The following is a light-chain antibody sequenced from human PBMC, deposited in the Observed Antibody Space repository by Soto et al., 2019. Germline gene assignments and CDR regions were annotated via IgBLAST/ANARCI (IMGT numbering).Light chain of an antibody. CDR2: GAT. J-gene: IGKJ1*01. Sequence: EIVMMQFPATLSVSPGERATLSCRASQSISNNLAWYQQKPGQAPRLLIHGATTRATGIQARFSGSGSGTEFTLTISSLQSEDFAVYYCKQYNNWPRTFGQGTKVDIK. CDR1: QSISNN. V-gene: IGKV3-15*01. CDR3: KQYNNWPRT.